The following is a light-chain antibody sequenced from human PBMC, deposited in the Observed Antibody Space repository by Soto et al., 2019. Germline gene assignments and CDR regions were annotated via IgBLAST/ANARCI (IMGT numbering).Light chain of an antibody. V-gene: IGLV1-51*01. CDR1: SSNIGNNY. J-gene: IGLJ3*02. Sequence: QSVVTQPPSVSAAPGQKVTISCSGSSSNIGNNYVSWYQQFPGTAPKLLIYDNNKRPSGIPDRFSGSKSGTSAILGITGLQTGDEADYYCGTWDSSLSVGVFGGGTKLTVL. CDR2: DNN. CDR3: GTWDSSLSVGV.